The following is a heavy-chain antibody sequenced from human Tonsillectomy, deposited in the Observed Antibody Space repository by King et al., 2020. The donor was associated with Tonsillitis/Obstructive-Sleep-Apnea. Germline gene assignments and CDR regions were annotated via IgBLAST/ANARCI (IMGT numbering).Heavy chain of an antibody. V-gene: IGHV5-51*01. CDR3: SRLGDGYYYYMDV. Sequence: VQLVESGAEVKKPGESLKISCKVSGYSFSNYWIAWVRQMPGKGLEWMGSINPGDSYTRYSPSFQGQVNISADKSISTTYLQWGSLKASDTAMYYCSRLGDGYYYYMDVWGKGTTVTVS. CDR2: INPGDSYT. CDR1: GYSFSNYW. J-gene: IGHJ6*03.